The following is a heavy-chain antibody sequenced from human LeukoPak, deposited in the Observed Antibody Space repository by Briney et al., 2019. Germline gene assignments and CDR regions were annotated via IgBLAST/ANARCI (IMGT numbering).Heavy chain of an antibody. CDR1: GFTFSSYA. Sequence: GGSLRLSCAASGFTFSSYAMSWVRQTPGKGLQWVSGISGNGGSTNYADSVKGRFTISRDNSKNILFLQMRSLRAEDTAVYYCGETPDFVMVQGVDYYFDYWGQGTLVTVSS. J-gene: IGHJ4*02. V-gene: IGHV3-23*01. CDR3: GETPDFVMVQGVDYYFDY. CDR2: ISGNGGST. D-gene: IGHD3-10*01.